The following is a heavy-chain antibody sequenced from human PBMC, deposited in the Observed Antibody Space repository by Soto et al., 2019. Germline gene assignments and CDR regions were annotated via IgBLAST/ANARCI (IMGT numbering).Heavy chain of an antibody. V-gene: IGHV1-69*01. J-gene: IGHJ4*02. D-gene: IGHD2-21*02. CDR1: GGTFSSYA. CDR2: IIPIFGTA. CDR3: ARVAYCGGDCYGLDY. Sequence: QVQLVQSGAEVKKPGSSVKVSCKASGGTFSSYAISWVRQAPGQGLEWMEGIIPIFGTANYAQKFQGRVTIIADESTSTAYMERSSLRSEDTAVYYCARVAYCGGDCYGLDYWGQGTLATVSS.